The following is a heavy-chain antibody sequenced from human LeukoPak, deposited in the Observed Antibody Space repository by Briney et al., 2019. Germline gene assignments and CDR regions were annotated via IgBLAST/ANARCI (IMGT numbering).Heavy chain of an antibody. CDR3: ARGLPWELPSFVPGHHDFFDY. CDR1: GGSISSSSYY. D-gene: IGHD1-26*01. J-gene: IGHJ4*02. CDR2: IYYSGST. V-gene: IGHV4-39*07. Sequence: PSETLSLTCTVSGGSISSSSYYWGWIRQPPGKGLEWIGSIYYSGSTYYNPSLKSRVTISVDTSKNQFSLKLSSVTAADTAVYYCARGLPWELPSFVPGHHDFFDYWGQGTLVTVSS.